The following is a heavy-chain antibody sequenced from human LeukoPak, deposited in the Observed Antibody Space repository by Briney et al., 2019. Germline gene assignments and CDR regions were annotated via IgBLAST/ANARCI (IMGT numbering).Heavy chain of an antibody. J-gene: IGHJ1*01. CDR1: GFSFSDSG. CDR3: ARASSSWKGEEH. D-gene: IGHD6-13*01. CDR2: ISYDGSKK. V-gene: IGHV3-30*03. Sequence: PGGSLRLSCAASGFSFSDSGMHWVRQAPGKGLEWVAVISYDGSKKYYGDSVKGRFTISRDNAKNTLYLQVNSLRPDDTAVYYCARASSSWKGEEHWGQGTLVTVSS.